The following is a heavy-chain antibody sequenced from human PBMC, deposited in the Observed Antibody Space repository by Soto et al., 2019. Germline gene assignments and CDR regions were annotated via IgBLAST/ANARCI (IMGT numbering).Heavy chain of an antibody. CDR3: VGGAGWEIDY. V-gene: IGHV3-7*03. CDR2: IRKDGSET. Sequence: EVQLVESGGGLVQPGGSLRLSCAASGFSFSSYWMNWVRQSPGMGLEWLAIIRKDGSETPYLDSVKGRFTISRDNANNSLFRQRNSLRADDTAVYYCVGGAGWEIDYWGQGTLVTVSS. D-gene: IGHD1-26*01. CDR1: GFSFSSYW. J-gene: IGHJ4*02.